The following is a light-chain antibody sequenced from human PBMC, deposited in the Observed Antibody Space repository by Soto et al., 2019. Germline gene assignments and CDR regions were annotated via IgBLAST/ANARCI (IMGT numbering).Light chain of an antibody. CDR2: GAF. J-gene: IGKJ1*01. CDR3: QQYGSSPWT. V-gene: IGKV3-20*01. CDR1: QSVSSIY. Sequence: EIVMTQSTGTLSLSPGERATLSCRASQSVSSIYLAWYQQKPGQAPRLLIYGAFSRATDIPDRFSGSGSGTDFPLTISRLEPEDFAVYYCQQYGSSPWTFGQGTKVDIK.